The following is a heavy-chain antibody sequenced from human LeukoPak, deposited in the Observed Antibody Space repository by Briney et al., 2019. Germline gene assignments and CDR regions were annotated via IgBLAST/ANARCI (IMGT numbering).Heavy chain of an antibody. Sequence: PGGSLRLSCAASGFTFSSYGMHWVRQAPGKGLEWVAVIWYDGSNKYYADSVKGRFTISRDNSKNTLYLQMNSLRAEDTAVYYCARDPVGEPHGDYYGMDVWGQGTTVTVSS. CDR2: IWYDGSNK. J-gene: IGHJ6*02. V-gene: IGHV3-33*01. CDR1: GFTFSSYG. D-gene: IGHD1-26*01. CDR3: ARDPVGEPHGDYYGMDV.